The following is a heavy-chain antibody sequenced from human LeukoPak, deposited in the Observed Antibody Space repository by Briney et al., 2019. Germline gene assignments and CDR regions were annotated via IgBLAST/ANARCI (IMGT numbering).Heavy chain of an antibody. CDR1: GFTFSSYG. Sequence: GGSLSLSCAASGFTFSSYGMHWVRQAPGKGLEWVAFIRYDGSNKYYADSVKGRFTISRDNSKNTLYLQMNSLRAEDTAVYYCAKDRRPGSGSKQWGSVYWGQGTLVTVSS. D-gene: IGHD1-26*01. V-gene: IGHV3-30*02. CDR2: IRYDGSNK. CDR3: AKDRRPGSGSKQWGSVY. J-gene: IGHJ4*02.